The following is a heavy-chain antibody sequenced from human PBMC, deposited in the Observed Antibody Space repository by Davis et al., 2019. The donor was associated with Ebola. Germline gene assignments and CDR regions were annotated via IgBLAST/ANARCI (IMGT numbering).Heavy chain of an antibody. CDR2: MNPNSGNT. D-gene: IGHD3-3*01. J-gene: IGHJ5*02. CDR3: ARGPLRAIFGVLITSNWFDP. V-gene: IGHV1-8*02. CDR1: GGTFSSYA. Sequence: ASVKVSCKASGGTFSSYAINWVRQATGQGLEWMGWMNPNSGNTGYAQKFQGRVTMTRNTSISTAYMELSSLRSEDTAVYYCARGPLRAIFGVLITSNWFDPWGQGTLVTVSS.